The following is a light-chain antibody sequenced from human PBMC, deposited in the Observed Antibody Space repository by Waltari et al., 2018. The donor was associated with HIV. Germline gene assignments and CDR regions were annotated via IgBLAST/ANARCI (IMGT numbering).Light chain of an antibody. Sequence: SALTQPPSVSGSPGQSVTISCTGPSPAVGSYTRVSWYQQPPGTAPKLMIYEVNNRPSGGPDRFSGSNAGKTASLTIAGLQAEDEADYYCSSDTGSTVVFGGGTKLTVL. V-gene: IGLV2-18*02. CDR3: SSDTGSTVV. CDR1: SPAVGSYTR. CDR2: EVN. J-gene: IGLJ2*01.